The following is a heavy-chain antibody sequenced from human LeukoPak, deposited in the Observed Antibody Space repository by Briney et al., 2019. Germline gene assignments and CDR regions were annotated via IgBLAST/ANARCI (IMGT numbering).Heavy chain of an antibody. D-gene: IGHD2-15*01. J-gene: IGHJ5*02. V-gene: IGHV1-2*02. Sequence: GASVKVSCKTSGYSFTGYWIHWVRRAPGQGFEWLGWINPNSGGTNYAQKFQDSVSMTRDTSINTVYMELSSLRLDDTAVYYCARGVAAGGRRLDPWGQGTLITVSS. CDR3: ARGVAAGGRRLDP. CDR2: INPNSGGT. CDR1: GYSFTGYW.